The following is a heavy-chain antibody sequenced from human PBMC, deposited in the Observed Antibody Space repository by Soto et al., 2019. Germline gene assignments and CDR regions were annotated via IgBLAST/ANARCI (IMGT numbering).Heavy chain of an antibody. D-gene: IGHD6-13*01. CDR3: ARDSTGYSSSWLYYYYYYMDV. CDR2: INAGNGNT. J-gene: IGHJ6*03. Sequence: QVQLVQSGAEVKKPGASVKVSCKASGYTFTSYAMHWVRQAPGQRLEWMGWINAGNGNTKYSQNFQGRATITRDTSASTAYMELSSLRSEDTAVYYCARDSTGYSSSWLYYYYYYMDVWGKGTTVTVSS. CDR1: GYTFTSYA. V-gene: IGHV1-3*01.